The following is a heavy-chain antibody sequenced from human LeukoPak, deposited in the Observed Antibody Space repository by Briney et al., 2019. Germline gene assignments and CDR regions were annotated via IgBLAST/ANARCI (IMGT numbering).Heavy chain of an antibody. J-gene: IGHJ4*02. CDR1: GFTFSSYD. CDR3: AREAAHCTNGVCPLDY. CDR2: IGTAGDT. Sequence: GALRLSCAASGFTFSSYDFHWVRQVTGKGLQWVSAIGTAGDTYYLDSVKGRFTISRENAKNSLYLQMNSPRAGDTAVYYCAREAAHCTNGVCPLDYWGQGTLVTVSS. D-gene: IGHD2-8*01. V-gene: IGHV3-13*01.